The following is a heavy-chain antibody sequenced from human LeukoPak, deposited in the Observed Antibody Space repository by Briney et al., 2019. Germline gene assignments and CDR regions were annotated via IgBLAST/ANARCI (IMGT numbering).Heavy chain of an antibody. Sequence: GGSLRLSCAASGFTFSSYWMSWVRQAPGKGLEWVANIKQDGSEKYYVDSVKGRFTISRDNAKNSLYLQMNSLRAEDTAVYYCARERWELMWSWFDPWGQGTLVTVSS. J-gene: IGHJ5*02. CDR3: ARERWELMWSWFDP. V-gene: IGHV3-7*01. D-gene: IGHD1-26*01. CDR1: GFTFSSYW. CDR2: IKQDGSEK.